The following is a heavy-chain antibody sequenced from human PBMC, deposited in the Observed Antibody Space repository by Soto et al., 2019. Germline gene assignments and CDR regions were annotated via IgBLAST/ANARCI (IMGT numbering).Heavy chain of an antibody. D-gene: IGHD6-13*01. CDR2: ISAYNGNT. CDR3: ARDWSSIAAAGTECVY. V-gene: IGHV1-18*01. CDR1: GYTFTSYG. Sequence: QVQLVQSGAEVKKPGASVKVSCKASGYTFTSYGISWVRQAPGQGLEWMGWISAYNGNTNYAQKLQGRVTMTTDTATSTADRELRSLRSDVTAVYYCARDWSSIAAAGTECVYWGQGTLVTVSS. J-gene: IGHJ4*02.